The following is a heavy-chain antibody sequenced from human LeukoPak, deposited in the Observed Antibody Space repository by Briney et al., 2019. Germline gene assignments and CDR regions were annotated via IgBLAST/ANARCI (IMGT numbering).Heavy chain of an antibody. J-gene: IGHJ4*02. V-gene: IGHV4-61*01. Sequence: SETLSLTCTVSGGSVSSGSYYWIWIRQPPGKGLEWIGYIYYSGSTNGSTNYNPSLKSRVTISIDTSKNQFSLKLSSVTAADTAVYYCARERTPGSGLDYWGQGTLVTVSS. CDR1: GGSVSSGSYY. CDR2: IYYSGSTNGST. D-gene: IGHD2-15*01. CDR3: ARERTPGSGLDY.